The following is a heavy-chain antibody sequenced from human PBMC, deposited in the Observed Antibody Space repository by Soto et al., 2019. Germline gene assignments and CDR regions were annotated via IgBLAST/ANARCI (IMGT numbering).Heavy chain of an antibody. D-gene: IGHD2-21*02. J-gene: IGHJ6*02. CDR3: ARDRMSIVVVTAIPYYYYGMAV. CDR1: GFTFSSYA. Sequence: GGSLRLSCAASGFTFSSYAMHWVRQAPGKGLEWVAVISYDGSNKYYADSVKGRFTISRDNSKNTLYLQMNSLRAEDTAVYYCARDRMSIVVVTAIPYYYYGMAVPGQGTTVTVSS. CDR2: ISYDGSNK. V-gene: IGHV3-30-3*01.